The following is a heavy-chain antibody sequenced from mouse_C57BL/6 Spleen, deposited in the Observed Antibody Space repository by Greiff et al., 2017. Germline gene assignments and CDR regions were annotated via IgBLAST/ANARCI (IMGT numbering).Heavy chain of an antibody. V-gene: IGHV5-17*01. Sequence: EVMLVESGGGLVKPGGSLKLSCAASGFTFSDYGMHWVRQAPETGLEWVAYISSGSSTIYYADTVKGRFTISRDNAKNTLFLQMTSLRSEDTAMYYCARGRPAGAYWGQGTLVTVSA. J-gene: IGHJ3*01. D-gene: IGHD1-2*01. CDR2: ISSGSSTI. CDR1: GFTFSDYG. CDR3: ARGRPAGAY.